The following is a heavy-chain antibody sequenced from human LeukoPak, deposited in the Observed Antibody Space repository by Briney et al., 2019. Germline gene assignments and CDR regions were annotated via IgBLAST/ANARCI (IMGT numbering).Heavy chain of an antibody. CDR3: TTDFRSSWYYVWDVEGDY. CDR1: GFTFRNAL. J-gene: IGHJ4*02. D-gene: IGHD6-13*01. Sequence: GGSLRLSCGASGFTFRNALMTWVRQAPGKGLEWVGRIKSNIDGGTTDYAAPVKGRFTISRDDSKNTLYLQMNGLKTEDTALYYCTTDFRSSWYYVWDVEGDYWGQGTLVTVSS. V-gene: IGHV3-15*01. CDR2: IKSNIDGGTT.